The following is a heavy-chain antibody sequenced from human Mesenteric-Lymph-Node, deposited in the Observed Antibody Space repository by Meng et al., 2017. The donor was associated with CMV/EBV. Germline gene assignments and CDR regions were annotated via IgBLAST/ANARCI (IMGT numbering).Heavy chain of an antibody. J-gene: IGHJ6*02. Sequence: GESLKISCAASGFTFSAYSINWVRQAPGKGLEWVSSISSSSNYIYYADSVKGRFTISRDNANNSVYLQMNSLRAEDTAVYYCASRNWNLRAMDVWGQGTTVTVSS. D-gene: IGHD1-7*01. CDR1: GFTFSAYS. CDR3: ASRNWNLRAMDV. V-gene: IGHV3-21*01. CDR2: ISSSSNYI.